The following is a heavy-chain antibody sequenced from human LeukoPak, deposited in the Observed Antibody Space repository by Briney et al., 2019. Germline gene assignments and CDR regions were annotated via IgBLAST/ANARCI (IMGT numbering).Heavy chain of an antibody. V-gene: IGHV3-23*01. Sequence: GGSLRLSCAASGFTFSSYAMSWVRQAPGKGLEWVSAISGSGGSTYYADSVKGRFTISRENAKNSLYLQMNSLRAGDTAVYYCARARRGSGSSRAFDIWGQGTMVTVSS. CDR1: GFTFSSYA. D-gene: IGHD1-26*01. J-gene: IGHJ3*02. CDR2: ISGSGGST. CDR3: ARARRGSGSSRAFDI.